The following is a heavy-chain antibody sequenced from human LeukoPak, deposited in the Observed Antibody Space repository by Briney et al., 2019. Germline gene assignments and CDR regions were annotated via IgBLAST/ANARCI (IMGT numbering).Heavy chain of an antibody. D-gene: IGHD3-10*01. CDR3: ARGQWFRAF. Sequence: PSETLSLTCDVSDGSISSNNWWSWVRQPPGKGLEWIGEIYHSGRTNYNPSLRSRVTMEVDKSKNHFSLKLTSVTAADTAVYYCARGQWFRAFWSRGTPVTVSS. CDR1: DGSISSNNW. J-gene: IGHJ4*02. CDR2: IYHSGRT. V-gene: IGHV4-4*02.